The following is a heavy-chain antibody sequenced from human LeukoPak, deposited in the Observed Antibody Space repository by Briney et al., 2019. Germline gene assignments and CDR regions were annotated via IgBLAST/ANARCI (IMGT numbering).Heavy chain of an antibody. CDR1: GDSISSGGYS. CDR3: VRGWDVRYFDS. Sequence: SETLSLTCGVSGDSISSGGYSWNWIRQPPGKGLEWIGFIYSSRRTYFNPSLQSRVTISFDMSKNQFFLNLSSVSAADTAVYYCVRGWDVRYFDSWGQGTLVTVSA. D-gene: IGHD3-10*02. J-gene: IGHJ4*02. V-gene: IGHV4-30-4*07. CDR2: IYSSRRT.